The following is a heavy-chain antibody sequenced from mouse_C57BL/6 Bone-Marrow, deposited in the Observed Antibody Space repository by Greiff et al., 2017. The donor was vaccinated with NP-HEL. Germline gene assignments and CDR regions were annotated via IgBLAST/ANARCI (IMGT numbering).Heavy chain of an antibody. CDR2: IWWDDDK. V-gene: IGHV8-8*01. CDR1: GFSLSTFGMG. J-gene: IGHJ4*01. Sequence: QVTLKESGPGILQPSQTLSLTCSFSGFSLSTFGMGVGWIRQPSGKGLEWLVHIWWDDDKYYNPALKSRLTNAKYTSKNQIFLKIANVDTADTATYYCARIAHSNYFYYYAMDYWGQGTSVTVSS. D-gene: IGHD2-5*01. CDR3: ARIAHSNYFYYYAMDY.